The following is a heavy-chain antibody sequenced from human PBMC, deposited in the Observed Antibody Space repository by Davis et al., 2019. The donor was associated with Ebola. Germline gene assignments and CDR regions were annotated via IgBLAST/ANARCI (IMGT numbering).Heavy chain of an antibody. CDR2: ISAYNGNT. D-gene: IGHD6-6*01. CDR3: ARGRYPTSSLDY. Sequence: AASVKVSCKASGYTFKNYAISWVRQAPGQGLEWMGWISAYNGNTNYAQKLQGRVTMTTDTSTSTAYMELRSLRSDDTAVYYCARGRYPTSSLDYWGQGTLVTVSS. J-gene: IGHJ4*02. V-gene: IGHV1-18*01. CDR1: GYTFKNYA.